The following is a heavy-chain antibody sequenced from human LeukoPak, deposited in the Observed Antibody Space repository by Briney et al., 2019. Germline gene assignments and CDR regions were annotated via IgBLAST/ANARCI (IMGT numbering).Heavy chain of an antibody. D-gene: IGHD1-26*01. CDR2: ISASGGST. V-gene: IGHV3-23*01. CDR3: ARSLGGSYPHFDY. CDR1: GFTFSSYA. J-gene: IGHJ4*02. Sequence: QSGGSLRLSCAASGFTFSSYAMSWVRQAPGKGLEWVSAISASGGSTYYADSVKGRFTISRDNSKNTLYLQMNSLRPEDTAVYYCARSLGGSYPHFDYWGQGTLVTVSS.